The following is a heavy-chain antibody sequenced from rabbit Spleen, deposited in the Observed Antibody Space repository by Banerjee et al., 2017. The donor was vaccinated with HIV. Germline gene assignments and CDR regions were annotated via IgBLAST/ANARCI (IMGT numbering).Heavy chain of an antibody. CDR3: ARDRHDGSILYPDWLDL. CDR2: IYVGGSSRT. J-gene: IGHJ5*01. Sequence: QEQLEESGGDLVKPEGSLTLTCTASGFSFSGGCWICWVRHAPGKGLEWIACIYVGGSSRTYYASWANGRFTISKTSSTTVTLQMTSLTAADTATYFCARDRHDGSILYPDWLDLWGQGTLVTVS. CDR1: GFSFSGGCW. D-gene: IGHD4-2*01. V-gene: IGHV1S45*01.